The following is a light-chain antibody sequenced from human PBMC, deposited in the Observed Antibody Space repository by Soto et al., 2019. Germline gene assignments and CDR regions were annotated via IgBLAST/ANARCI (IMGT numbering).Light chain of an antibody. Sequence: EIVMTQSPATLSVSPGERATLSCRASQSVSSNLAWYQQKPGQAPRLLIYGTYTRATGIPARFSGSGSGTEFTLTISSLQYEDVAVYYCQQYNNWPSYTFGQGTKLEIK. CDR1: QSVSSN. V-gene: IGKV3-15*01. CDR2: GTY. J-gene: IGKJ2*01. CDR3: QQYNNWPSYT.